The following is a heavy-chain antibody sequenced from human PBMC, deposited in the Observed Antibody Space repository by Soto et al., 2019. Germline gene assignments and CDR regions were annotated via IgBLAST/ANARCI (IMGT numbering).Heavy chain of an antibody. CDR3: ARDPYYYDSSCYYLPGAFDI. D-gene: IGHD3-22*01. V-gene: IGHV1-69*06. Sequence: QVQLVQSGAEVKKPGSSVKVSCKASGGTFSSYAISWVRQAPGQGLEWMGGIIPIFGTANYAQKFQCRVTITADKSTSTAYMELSSLRAEDTAVYYCARDPYYYDSSCYYLPGAFDIWGQGTMVTVSS. CDR2: IIPIFGTA. J-gene: IGHJ3*02. CDR1: GGTFSSYA.